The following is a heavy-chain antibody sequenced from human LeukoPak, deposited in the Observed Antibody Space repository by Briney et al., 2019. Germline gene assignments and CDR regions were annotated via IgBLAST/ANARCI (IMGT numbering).Heavy chain of an antibody. J-gene: IGHJ5*02. CDR3: ARDYYMVRGVIPFNWFDP. CDR1: GYTFTSYY. CDR2: INPSGGST. D-gene: IGHD3-10*01. Sequence: GASVKVSCKASGYTFTSYYMHWVRQAPGQGLEWMGIINPSGGSTSYAQKFQGRVTMTRDTSTSTVYMELSSLRSEDTVVYYCARDYYMVRGVIPFNWFDPWGQGTLVTVSS. V-gene: IGHV1-46*01.